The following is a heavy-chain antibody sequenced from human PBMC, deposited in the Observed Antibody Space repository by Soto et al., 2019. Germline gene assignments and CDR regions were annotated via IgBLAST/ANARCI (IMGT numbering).Heavy chain of an antibody. CDR1: CGSISSSSYY. CDR3: ARLRGYCTNGVRYQRRASTPYYYYGMDV. D-gene: IGHD2-8*01. V-gene: IGHV4-39*01. CDR2: IYYSGST. J-gene: IGHJ6*02. Sequence: SETLSLTCTVSCGSISSSSYYWGWIRQPPGKGLEWIGSIYYSGSTYYNPSLKSRVTISVDTSKNQFSLKLSSVTAADTAVYYCARLRGYCTNGVRYQRRASTPYYYYGMDVWGQGTTVTVS.